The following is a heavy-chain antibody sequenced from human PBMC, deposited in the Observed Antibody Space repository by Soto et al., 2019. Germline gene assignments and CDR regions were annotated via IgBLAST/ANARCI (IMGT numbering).Heavy chain of an antibody. J-gene: IGHJ1*01. CDR2: IYYSGST. CDR1: GGSIRNYY. D-gene: IGHD3-22*01. CDR3: ARLTADSSGYLEYFQH. V-gene: IGHV4-39*01. Sequence: SETLSLTCTVSGGSIRNYYWSWIRQPPGKGLEWIGSIYYSGSTYYNPSLKSRVTISVDTSKNQFSLKPSSVTAADTAVYYCARLTADSSGYLEYFQHWGQGTLVTVSS.